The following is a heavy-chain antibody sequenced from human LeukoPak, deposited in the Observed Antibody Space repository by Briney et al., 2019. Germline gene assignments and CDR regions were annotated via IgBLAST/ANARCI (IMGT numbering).Heavy chain of an antibody. D-gene: IGHD6-19*01. CDR3: ARNPSSSSGWYYFHY. V-gene: IGHV1-69*05. J-gene: IGHJ4*02. CDR2: IIPIFGTA. CDR1: GGTFSSYA. Sequence: GSSMKVSCKASGGTFSSYAISWVRQAPGQGLEWMGRIIPIFGTANYAQKFQGRVTITTDESTSTAYMELSSLRSEDTAVYYCARNPSSSSGWYYFHYWVQGTLVTVSS.